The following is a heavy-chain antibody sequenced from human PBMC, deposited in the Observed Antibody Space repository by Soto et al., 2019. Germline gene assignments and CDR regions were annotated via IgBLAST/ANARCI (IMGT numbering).Heavy chain of an antibody. V-gene: IGHV4-4*07. CDR2: VYITGST. CDR1: GGSISTFY. J-gene: IGHJ3*02. Sequence: QVQLQESGPGLVKPSETLSLTCSVSGGSISTFYWNWIRQSAEKGLEWIGRVYITGSTNYHPSLKRRVTMSVDTSKNQFPLKMSSVTAADTAVYYCARGGRDGFDIGGQGARVTVSS. CDR3: ARGGRDGFDI.